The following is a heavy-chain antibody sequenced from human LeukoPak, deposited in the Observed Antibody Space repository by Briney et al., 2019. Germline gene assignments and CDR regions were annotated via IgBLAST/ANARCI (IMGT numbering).Heavy chain of an antibody. J-gene: IGHJ4*02. CDR1: GGSISSGSYS. D-gene: IGHD6-19*01. CDR2: MFQTGTT. V-gene: IGHV4-30-2*01. Sequence: SETLSLTCSVSGGSISSGSYSWNWIRQPPGKGLEWIGYMFQTGTTFYNPSLESRVTISADRSRNQFSLKLSSVTAADTAVYYCARGQGGQWLVPFDYWGQGTLVTVSS. CDR3: ARGQGGQWLVPFDY.